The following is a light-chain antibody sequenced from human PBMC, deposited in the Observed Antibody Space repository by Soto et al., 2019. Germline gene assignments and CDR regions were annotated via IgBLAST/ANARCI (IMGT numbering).Light chain of an antibody. J-gene: IGKJ1*01. CDR2: GAS. CDR3: QQYSNWPPWT. CDR1: QSVSNN. V-gene: IGKV3-15*01. Sequence: EIVMTQSPATLSVSPGERATLSCRASQSVSNNLAWYQQKPGQAPRLLIYGASTRANGIPVRFSGSGSGTAFTLTISSLQSEDFAVYYCQQYSNWPPWTFGQGTKVEIK.